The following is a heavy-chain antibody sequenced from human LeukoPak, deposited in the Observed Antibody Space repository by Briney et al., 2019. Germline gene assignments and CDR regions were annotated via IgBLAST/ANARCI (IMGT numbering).Heavy chain of an antibody. J-gene: IGHJ4*02. CDR2: INPNSGGT. Sequence: GASVKVSCKASGYTFTGYYMHWVRQAPGQGLEWMGWINPNSGGTNYAQKFQGRATMTRDTSISTAYMELSRLRSDDTAVYYCARDAGKYSSSSGDYWGQGTLVAVSS. D-gene: IGHD6-6*01. V-gene: IGHV1-2*02. CDR1: GYTFTGYY. CDR3: ARDAGKYSSSSGDY.